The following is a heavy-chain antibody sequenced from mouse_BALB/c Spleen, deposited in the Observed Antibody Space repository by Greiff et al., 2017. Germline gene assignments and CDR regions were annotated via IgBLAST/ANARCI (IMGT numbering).Heavy chain of an antibody. Sequence: EVMLVESGGGLVKPGGSLKLSCAASGFTFSDYYMYWVRQTPEKRLEWVATISDGGSYTYYPDSVKGRFTISRDNAKNNLYLQMSSLKSEDTAMYYCARDRGYRYDGSWFAYWGQGTLVTVSA. V-gene: IGHV5-4*02. D-gene: IGHD2-14*01. J-gene: IGHJ3*01. CDR1: GFTFSDYY. CDR3: ARDRGYRYDGSWFAY. CDR2: ISDGGSYT.